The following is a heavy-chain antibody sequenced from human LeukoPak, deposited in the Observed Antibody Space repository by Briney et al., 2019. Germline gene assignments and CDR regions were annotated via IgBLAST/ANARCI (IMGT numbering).Heavy chain of an antibody. CDR2: IYYTRMT. V-gene: IGHV4-59*08. D-gene: IGHD2-8*01. CDR1: DGSTSNYF. CDR3: AVHGRRVIMSKFSTGIDQ. Sequence: SETLSHTCTVPDGSTSNYFRSWIRQPPGKGLEWIGYIYYTRMTNSNPSLQSRVTTPMDTSKNQFSLNLRSVTAADTTIYYSAVHGRRVIMSKFSTGIDQWGQGTLVTVSS. J-gene: IGHJ4*02.